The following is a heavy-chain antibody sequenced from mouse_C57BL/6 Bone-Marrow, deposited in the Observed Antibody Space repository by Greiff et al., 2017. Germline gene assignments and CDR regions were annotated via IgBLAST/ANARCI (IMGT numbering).Heavy chain of an antibody. CDR3: ARRWLLGYFDY. D-gene: IGHD2-3*01. J-gene: IGHJ2*01. CDR1: GFTFSSYA. Sequence: EVKLMESGGGLVKPGGSLKLSCAASGFTFSSYAMSWVRQTPDKRLEWVATISDGGSYTYYPDNVKGLFTISRDNAKNNLYLQMSHLKSEDTAMYYCARRWLLGYFDYWGQGTTLTVSS. V-gene: IGHV5-4*03. CDR2: ISDGGSYT.